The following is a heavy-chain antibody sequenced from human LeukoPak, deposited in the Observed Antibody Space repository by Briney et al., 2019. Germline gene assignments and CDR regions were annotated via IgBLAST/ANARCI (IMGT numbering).Heavy chain of an antibody. CDR3: ARGPQITMVRGVIISPFDY. V-gene: IGHV4-34*01. D-gene: IGHD3-10*01. CDR1: RGSFSGYY. Sequence: SETLSLTCAVYRGSFSGYYWSWIRQPPGKGLEWIGQINHSGSTNYNPSLKSRVTISVDTSKNQFSLKLSSVTAADTAVYYCARGPQITMVRGVIISPFDYWGQGTLVTVSS. CDR2: INHSGST. J-gene: IGHJ4*02.